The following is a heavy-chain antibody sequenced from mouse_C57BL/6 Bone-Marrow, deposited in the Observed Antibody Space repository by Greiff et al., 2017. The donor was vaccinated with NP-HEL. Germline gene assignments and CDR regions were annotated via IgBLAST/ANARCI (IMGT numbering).Heavy chain of an antibody. D-gene: IGHD3-1*01. CDR1: GFTFSSYA. Sequence: DVHLVESGGGLVKPGGSLKLSCAASGFTFSSYAMSWVRQTPEKRLEWVATISDGGSYTYYPDNVKGRFTISRDNAKNNLYLQMSHLKSEDTAMYYCARDEGYEYWGQGTLVTVSA. V-gene: IGHV5-4*01. J-gene: IGHJ3*01. CDR2: ISDGGSYT. CDR3: ARDEGYEY.